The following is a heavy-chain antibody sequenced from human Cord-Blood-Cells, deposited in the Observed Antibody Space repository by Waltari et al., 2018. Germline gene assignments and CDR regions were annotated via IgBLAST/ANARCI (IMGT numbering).Heavy chain of an antibody. Sequence: QVQLQQWGAGLLKPSETLSLTCAVYGWSFSGYYWSWIRQPPGKGLEWIGEITHSGSTNYNPSLKSRVTISVDTSKNQFSLKLSSVTAADTAVYYCARGRLNSSGYYDAFDIWGQGTMVTVSS. J-gene: IGHJ3*02. CDR3: ARGRLNSSGYYDAFDI. D-gene: IGHD3-22*01. V-gene: IGHV4-34*01. CDR1: GWSFSGYY. CDR2: ITHSGST.